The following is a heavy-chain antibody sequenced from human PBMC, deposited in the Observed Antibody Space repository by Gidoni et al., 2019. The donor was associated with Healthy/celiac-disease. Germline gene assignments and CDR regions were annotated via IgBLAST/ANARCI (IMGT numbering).Heavy chain of an antibody. D-gene: IGHD2-2*01. Sequence: QVQLQESGPGLVQPSQTLSLPCTVPGGSISRGSYYWSGIRQPAGKGLEWIGRIYTSGSTNYNPSLKSRVTMSGDTSKNQFSLKLSSVTAADTAVYYCARASRYCSSTSCQMGAFDIWGQGTMVTVSS. CDR2: IYTSGST. CDR1: GGSISRGSYY. V-gene: IGHV4-61*02. J-gene: IGHJ3*02. CDR3: ARASRYCSSTSCQMGAFDI.